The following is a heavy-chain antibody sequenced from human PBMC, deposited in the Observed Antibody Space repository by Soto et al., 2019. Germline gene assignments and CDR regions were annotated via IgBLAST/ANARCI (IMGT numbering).Heavy chain of an antibody. Sequence: SETLSLTCTVSGGSISSSSYYWGWIRQPPGKGLEWIGSIYYSGSTYYNPSLKSRVTISVDTSKNQFSLKLSSVTAADTAVYYCAGTIVGATGYYYYYGMDVWGQGTTVTVSS. J-gene: IGHJ6*02. CDR2: IYYSGST. V-gene: IGHV4-39*01. CDR1: GGSISSSSYY. CDR3: AGTIVGATGYYYYYGMDV. D-gene: IGHD1-26*01.